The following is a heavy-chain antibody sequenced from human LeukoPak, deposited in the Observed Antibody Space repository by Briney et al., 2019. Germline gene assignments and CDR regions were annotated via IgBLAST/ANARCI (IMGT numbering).Heavy chain of an antibody. D-gene: IGHD6-13*01. CDR3: ARRGRGSSSFYFDY. V-gene: IGHV3-48*01. CDR2: ISSSSSTI. J-gene: IGHJ4*02. Sequence: GGSLRLSCAASGFTFSSYSMNWVRQAPGKGLEWVSYISSSSSTIYYADSVKGRFTISRDNAKNSLYLQMNSLRAEDTAVYYCARRGRGSSSFYFDYWGQGTLVTVSS. CDR1: GFTFSSYS.